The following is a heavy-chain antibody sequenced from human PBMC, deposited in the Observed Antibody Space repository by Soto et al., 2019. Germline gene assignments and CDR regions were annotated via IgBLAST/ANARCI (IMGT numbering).Heavy chain of an antibody. J-gene: IGHJ4*02. CDR3: ARGVSAGVDY. CDR1: GYSFTSLD. V-gene: IGHV1-8*01. Sequence: QVQLVQSGAEVREPGASVKVSCKASGYSFTSLDSNWVRQTAGQGLEWMGWMQPSTGRTGYAQKFQGRVTMTRDTSINTAYMELTTLTSDATAFYYCARGVSAGVDYWGQGTLVTVSS. CDR2: MQPSTGRT. D-gene: IGHD1-26*01.